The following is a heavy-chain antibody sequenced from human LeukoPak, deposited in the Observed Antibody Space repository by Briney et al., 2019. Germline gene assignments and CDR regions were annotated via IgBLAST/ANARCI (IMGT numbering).Heavy chain of an antibody. Sequence: GGSLRLSCAVSGFTLTNHAVSWVRQAPGKGLEWVSIVVGTGGTYYADSVRGRFILSRDNSKNTVYLQMSSLRAEDTATYYCAPRRNSYGHFDYWGQGTPVTVSS. J-gene: IGHJ4*02. V-gene: IGHV3-23*01. D-gene: IGHD5-18*01. CDR1: GFTLTNHA. CDR2: VVGTGGT. CDR3: APRRNSYGHFDY.